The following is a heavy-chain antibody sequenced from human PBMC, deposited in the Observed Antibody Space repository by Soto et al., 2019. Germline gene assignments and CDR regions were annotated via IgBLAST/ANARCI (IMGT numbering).Heavy chain of an antibody. Sequence: QVQLVQSGAEVKKPGSSVKVSCKASGGTFSNYAFSWVRQAPGQGLEWLGGIMPIFGRADYAQKFRDRVTITADESTSTAHMELSSRRSEDTAVYYCASWLKEAGIGGKYYYGMDVWGQGTTVTVSS. V-gene: IGHV1-69*12. D-gene: IGHD6-19*01. CDR1: GGTFSNYA. CDR2: IMPIFGRA. CDR3: ASWLKEAGIGGKYYYGMDV. J-gene: IGHJ6*02.